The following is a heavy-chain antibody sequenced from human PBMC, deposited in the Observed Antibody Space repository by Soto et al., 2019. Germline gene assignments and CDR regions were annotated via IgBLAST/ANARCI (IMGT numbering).Heavy chain of an antibody. CDR1: GFTFSSYA. V-gene: IGHV3-23*01. D-gene: IGHD3-10*01. J-gene: IGHJ4*02. CDR3: AKNKGSYGSGSYFDY. Sequence: GGSLRLSCAASGFTFSSYAMSWVRQAPGKGLEWVSAISGSGGSTYYADSVKGRFTISRDNSKNTLYLQMNSLRAEDTAVYYCAKNKGSYGSGSYFDYWGQGTLVTVSS. CDR2: ISGSGGST.